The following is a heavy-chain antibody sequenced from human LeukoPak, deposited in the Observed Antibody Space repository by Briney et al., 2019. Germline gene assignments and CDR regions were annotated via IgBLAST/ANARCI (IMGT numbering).Heavy chain of an antibody. Sequence: SVKVSCKASGGTFISYAISWVRQAPGQGLEWMGGIIPIFGTANYAQKIQGRVTITADESTSTAYMELSSLRSEDTAVYYCARVNRGVLWFGELYPFDYWGQGTLVTVSS. V-gene: IGHV1-69*13. CDR2: IIPIFGTA. J-gene: IGHJ4*02. D-gene: IGHD3-10*01. CDR3: ARVNRGVLWFGELYPFDY. CDR1: GGTFISYA.